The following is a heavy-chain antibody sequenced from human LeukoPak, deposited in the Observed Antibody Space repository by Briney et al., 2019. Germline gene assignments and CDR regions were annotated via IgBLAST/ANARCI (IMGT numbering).Heavy chain of an antibody. CDR3: AKAPSGGITGTSPTY. J-gene: IGHJ4*02. V-gene: IGHV3-30*18. CDR1: GFTFSSYG. Sequence: GGSLRLSCAASGFTFSSYGMHWVRQAPGKGLEWVAVISYDGSNKYYADSVKGRFTISRDNSKNTLYLQMNSLRVEDTAVYYCAKAPSGGITGTSPTYWGQGTLVTVSS. D-gene: IGHD1-20*01. CDR2: ISYDGSNK.